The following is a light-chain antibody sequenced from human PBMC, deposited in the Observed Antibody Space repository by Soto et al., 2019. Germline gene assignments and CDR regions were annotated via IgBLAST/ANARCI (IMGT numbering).Light chain of an antibody. CDR3: GADYGSGSNFVSVV. CDR1: TGYTNYK. J-gene: IGLJ2*01. CDR2: VGTGGIVG. V-gene: IGLV9-49*01. Sequence: QLVLTQPPSASASLGASVTLTCTLSTGYTNYKVDWYQQRPGKGPRFVMRVGTGGIVGSKGDGIPDRFSVLGSGLNRDLTIKNIQEEDESDYHGGADYGSGSNFVSVVFGGGTKLTVL.